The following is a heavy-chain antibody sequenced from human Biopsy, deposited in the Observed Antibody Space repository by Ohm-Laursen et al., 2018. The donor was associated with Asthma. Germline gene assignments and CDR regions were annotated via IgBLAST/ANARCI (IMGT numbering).Heavy chain of an antibody. CDR2: MSYDGSIK. Sequence: SLRLSCTASGFTFSSYGMDWVRQAPGKGLEWAALMSYDGSIKDYADSVKGRFTISRDNSMNTLYLHMNSLRVEDTAVYYCARGLDYSGRSGFDYWGQGTLVTVSS. CDR3: ARGLDYSGRSGFDY. V-gene: IGHV3-33*05. D-gene: IGHD3-10*01. CDR1: GFTFSSYG. J-gene: IGHJ4*02.